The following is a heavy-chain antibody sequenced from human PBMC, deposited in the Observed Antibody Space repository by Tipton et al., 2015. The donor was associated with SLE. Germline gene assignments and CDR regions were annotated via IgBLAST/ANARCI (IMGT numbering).Heavy chain of an antibody. Sequence: TLSLTCSVSGGSVSSGFYYWSWIRQPAGKGLEWIGRINTSGTTNCNPSLKSRVTISLDTSRNHFSLRLSSVTAADTAVYYCARSHSSGRDYYYYMDVWGNGTTVTVS. V-gene: IGHV4-61*02. CDR2: INTSGTT. CDR3: ARSHSSGRDYYYYMDV. CDR1: GGSVSSGFYY. J-gene: IGHJ6*03. D-gene: IGHD6-19*01.